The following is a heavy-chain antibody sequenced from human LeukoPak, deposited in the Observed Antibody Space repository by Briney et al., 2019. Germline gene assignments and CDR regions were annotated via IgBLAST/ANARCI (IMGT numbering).Heavy chain of an antibody. D-gene: IGHD3-10*01. V-gene: IGHV3-49*04. CDR2: ISSKAYGGTT. CDR3: TRLRPNYGSFDY. J-gene: IGHJ4*02. CDR1: GFTFGDYA. Sequence: GRSLRLSCTASGFTFGDYAMSWVRQAPGKGLEWVGFISSKAYGGTTEYAASVKGRFTISRDDSKSIAYLQMNSLKTEDTAVYYCTRLRPNYGSFDYWGQGTLVTVSS.